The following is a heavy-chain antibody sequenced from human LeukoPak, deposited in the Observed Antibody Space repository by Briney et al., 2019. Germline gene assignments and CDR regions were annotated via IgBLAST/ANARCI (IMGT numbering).Heavy chain of an antibody. V-gene: IGHV3-49*04. CDR1: GFTFCDYA. CDR3: TRASSGWSYYFDY. CDR2: IRIKAYGGTT. J-gene: IGHJ4*02. D-gene: IGHD6-19*01. Sequence: GGSLRLSCTASGFTFCDYAMSWVRQAPGKGLEWVVFIRIKAYGGTTEYAASVKGRLTISRDDSKSIAYLQMNSLKTEDTAVYYCTRASSGWSYYFDYWGQGTLVTVSS.